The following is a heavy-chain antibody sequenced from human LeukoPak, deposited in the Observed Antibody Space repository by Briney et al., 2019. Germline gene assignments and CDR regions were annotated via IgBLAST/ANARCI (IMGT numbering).Heavy chain of an antibody. Sequence: GASVTVSCKASGYTFTSYAMHWVRQAPGQRLEWMGWINAGNGNTKYSQKFQGRVTITRDTSASTAYMELSSLRSEDTAVYYCARDWHSSSWRIFDYWGQGTLVTVSS. V-gene: IGHV1-3*01. CDR3: ARDWHSSSWRIFDY. CDR1: GYTFTSYA. J-gene: IGHJ4*02. D-gene: IGHD6-13*01. CDR2: INAGNGNT.